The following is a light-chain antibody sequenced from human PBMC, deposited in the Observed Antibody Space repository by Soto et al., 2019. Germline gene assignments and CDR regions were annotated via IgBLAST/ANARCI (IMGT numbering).Light chain of an antibody. J-gene: IGLJ2*01. CDR3: GTWDTSLSAVV. CDR1: FSKIGKNY. CDR2: DNN. Sequence: QSALTQPPSVSAAPGQKVTISCSGSFSKIGKNYVSWYQRLPGTAPKLLIYDNNERSSGIPDRFSGSKSGTSATLGIAGLQTGNEADYYCGTWDTSLSAVVFGGGTKVTVL. V-gene: IGLV1-51*01.